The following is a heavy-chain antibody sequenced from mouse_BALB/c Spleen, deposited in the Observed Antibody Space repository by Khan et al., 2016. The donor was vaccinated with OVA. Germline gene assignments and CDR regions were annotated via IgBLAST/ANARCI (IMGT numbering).Heavy chain of an antibody. V-gene: IGHV3-2*02. D-gene: IGHD2-3*01. CDR2: ISYSGST. Sequence: EVQLQESGPGLVKPSQSLSLTCTVTGYSITSDYAWNWIRQFPENKLEWMGYISYSGSTNYNPSLKSRISITRDTSKNQFFLQLNSVTTEDTATYYCARDGSRHNYAMDYWGQGTSVTVSS. J-gene: IGHJ4*01. CDR1: GYSITSDYA. CDR3: ARDGSRHNYAMDY.